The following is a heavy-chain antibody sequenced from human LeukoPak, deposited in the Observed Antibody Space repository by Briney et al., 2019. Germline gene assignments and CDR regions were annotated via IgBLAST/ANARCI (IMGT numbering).Heavy chain of an antibody. D-gene: IGHD2-2*01. CDR3: ATLGYCSTSNCYSFDY. CDR1: GYKFSSYW. CDR2: IYPADSDT. J-gene: IGHJ4*02. V-gene: IGHV5-51*01. Sequence: GESLKISCKGSGYKFSSYWIDWVRQMPGKGLEWMGIIYPADSDTRYSPSFQGQVTISADKSISTAYLQWSSLKASDTAMYYCATLGYCSTSNCYSFDYWGQGTLVTVSS.